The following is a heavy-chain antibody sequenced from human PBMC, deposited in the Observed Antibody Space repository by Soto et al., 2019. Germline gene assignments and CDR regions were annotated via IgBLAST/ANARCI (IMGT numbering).Heavy chain of an antibody. CDR2: IDVSDSYT. J-gene: IGHJ3*01. Sequence: GESLKISCQGSGNSFSNYWINWVRQVPGKGLEWMGRIDVSDSYTNYSPSFQGHVTISADKSISTVYLQWNSLKAADTAVYFCAKRRVGDAFDVWGQGTKVTVSS. V-gene: IGHV5-10-1*01. CDR3: AKRRVGDAFDV. D-gene: IGHD1-26*01. CDR1: GNSFSNYW.